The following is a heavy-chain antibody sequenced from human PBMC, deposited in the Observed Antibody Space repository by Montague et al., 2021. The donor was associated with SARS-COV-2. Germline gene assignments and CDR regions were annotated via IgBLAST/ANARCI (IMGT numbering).Heavy chain of an antibody. CDR2: INHRGTS. CDR1: GGSFSDYF. Sequence: SETLSLTCAVYGGSFSDYFWTWIRQPPGKGLEWIGEINHRGTSNYNPSLKSRVSISVDTSKNQFSLYLGSVTAADTAVYYCSRGRQHFNMIVVAMTGGEYYFDYWGHGTLVTVSS. CDR3: SRGRQHFNMIVVAMTGGEYYFDY. V-gene: IGHV4-34*01. J-gene: IGHJ4*01. D-gene: IGHD3-22*01.